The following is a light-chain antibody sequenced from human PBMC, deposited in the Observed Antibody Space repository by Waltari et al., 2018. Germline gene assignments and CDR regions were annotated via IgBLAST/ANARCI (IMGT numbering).Light chain of an antibody. V-gene: IGKV3-20*01. Sequence: EIVLTQSPGTLSLSPGERATLSCSASQSVSRTLAWYQQKPGQAPRLLIYDASSRATGTPDRFSGSGSGTDFSLTISRLEPEDFAVYYCQKYGSLPATFGQGTKVEIK. J-gene: IGKJ1*01. CDR1: QSVSRT. CDR3: QKYGSLPAT. CDR2: DAS.